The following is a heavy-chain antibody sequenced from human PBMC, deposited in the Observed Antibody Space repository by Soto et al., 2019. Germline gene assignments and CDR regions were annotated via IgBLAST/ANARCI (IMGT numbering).Heavy chain of an antibody. V-gene: IGHV3-30*18. CDR2: ISYDGSNK. Sequence: GGSLRLSCAASGFTFSSYGMHWVRPAPGKGLEWVAVISYDGSNKYYADSVKGRFTISRDNSKNTLYLQRNSLRAEDTAVYYCAKVFNPSGFWSGYYRPRRGLYGMDVWGQGTTVTVSS. D-gene: IGHD3-3*01. J-gene: IGHJ6*02. CDR3: AKVFNPSGFWSGYYRPRRGLYGMDV. CDR1: GFTFSSYG.